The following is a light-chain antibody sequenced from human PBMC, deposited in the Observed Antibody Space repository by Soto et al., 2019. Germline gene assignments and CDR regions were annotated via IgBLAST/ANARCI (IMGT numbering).Light chain of an antibody. Sequence: DIQMTQSPSSLSASVGDRVTITCRASQSISSYLNWYQQKPGKAPKLLIYAASSLQSGFPSRFSGSGSGTDFTLTISRLQPEDFATYYCQQSYSTPWTFGQGTKVAIK. CDR1: QSISSY. CDR2: AAS. CDR3: QQSYSTPWT. V-gene: IGKV1-39*01. J-gene: IGKJ1*01.